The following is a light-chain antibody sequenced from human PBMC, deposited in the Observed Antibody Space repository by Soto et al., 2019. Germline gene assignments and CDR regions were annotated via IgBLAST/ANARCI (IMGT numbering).Light chain of an antibody. Sequence: QSVLTQPASVSGSPGQSITISCTGTSSDVGRYNYVSWFQQHPGKAPKLIIYDVNNRPSGVSNRFSGSKSGSTASLTISGLQAEDEADYYCNSYSCSSALVVFGGGTKLTVL. CDR1: SSDVGRYNY. J-gene: IGLJ2*01. V-gene: IGLV2-14*03. CDR2: DVN. CDR3: NSYSCSSALVV.